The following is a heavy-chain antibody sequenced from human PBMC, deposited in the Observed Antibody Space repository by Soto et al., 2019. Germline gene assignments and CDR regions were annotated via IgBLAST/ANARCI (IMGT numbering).Heavy chain of an antibody. D-gene: IGHD3-22*01. CDR2: FIPIFGTA. CDR1: GGPFSSYA. V-gene: IGHV1-69*12. CDR3: AGHSSGVPGYYYGMDV. Sequence: QVQLVQSGAEVKKPGSSVKVSCKASGGPFSSYAISWVRQAPGQGLEWMGGFIPIFGTASYALNFQGRVTITADESTRTAYMELSSLRSEDTALYYCAGHSSGVPGYYYGMDVWGQGTTVTVTS. J-gene: IGHJ6*02.